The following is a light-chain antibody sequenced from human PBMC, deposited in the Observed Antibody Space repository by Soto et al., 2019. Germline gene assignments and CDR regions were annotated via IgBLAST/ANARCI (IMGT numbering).Light chain of an antibody. CDR3: QQRSNWRFT. V-gene: IGKV3-11*01. J-gene: IGKJ3*01. CDR2: DAS. CDR1: QSVSSY. Sequence: EIVLTHSPATLPLSPGERATLSCRASQSVSSYLAWYQQKPGQAPRLLIYDASNRATGIPARFSGSGSGTDFTLTISSLEPEDFAVYYCQQRSNWRFTFGPGTKVDIK.